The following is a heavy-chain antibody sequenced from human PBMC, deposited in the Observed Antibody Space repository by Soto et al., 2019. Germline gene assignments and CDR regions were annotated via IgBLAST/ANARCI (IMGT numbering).Heavy chain of an antibody. D-gene: IGHD6-19*01. CDR2: IKQDGSEK. J-gene: IGHJ3*02. CDR3: AIGHIGVAGAPLLALYI. Sequence: GVSLRLSCAASGFTCSRYWMTWVRQAPGKGQEWVANIKQDGSEKYYVDSVEGRFTISRDNAKNSLYLQINSLRVEESAVYYCAIGHIGVAGAPLLALYIWGQGTMVTV. V-gene: IGHV3-7*01. CDR1: GFTCSRYW.